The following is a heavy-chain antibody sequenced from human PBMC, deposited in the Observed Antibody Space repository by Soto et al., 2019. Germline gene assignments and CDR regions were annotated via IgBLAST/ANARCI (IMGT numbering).Heavy chain of an antibody. V-gene: IGHV3-48*01. CDR2: ISDSGSTI. CDR1: GFPFSSDA. CDR3: MRDGS. Sequence: EIQLVESGGGLVQPGGSLRLSCAASGFPFSSDAMNWVRQTPDKGLEWLSYISDSGSTIHYADSVKGRFTISRDNGKNSLYLQMNSLRTEDTAVYYCMRDGSWGHGTLVTVSS. J-gene: IGHJ5*01.